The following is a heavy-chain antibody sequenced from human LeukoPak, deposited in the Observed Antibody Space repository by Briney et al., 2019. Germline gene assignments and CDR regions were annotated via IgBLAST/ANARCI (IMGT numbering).Heavy chain of an antibody. CDR2: INHSGST. V-gene: IGHV4-34*01. Sequence: SETLSLICAVYGGSFSGYYWSWIRQPPGKGLEWIGEINHSGSTNYNPSLKSRVTISVDTSKNQFSLKLSSVTAADTAVYYCARGRKTIVVAGTFRSQLGAFDIWGQGTMVTVSS. J-gene: IGHJ3*02. D-gene: IGHD6-19*01. CDR1: GGSFSGYY. CDR3: ARGRKTIVVAGTFRSQLGAFDI.